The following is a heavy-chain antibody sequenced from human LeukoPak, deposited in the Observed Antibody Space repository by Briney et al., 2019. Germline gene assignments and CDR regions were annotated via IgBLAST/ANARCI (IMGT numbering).Heavy chain of an antibody. CDR2: IIPIFGTA. D-gene: IGHD3-9*01. J-gene: IGHJ4*02. CDR1: GGTFSSYA. Sequence: ASVKVSCKASGGTFSSYAISWVRQAPGQGLEWMGGIIPIFGTANYAQKFQGRVTITTDESASTAYMELSSLRSEDTAVYYCARNNYDILTRYYRALDYLGQGTLVTVSS. V-gene: IGHV1-69*05. CDR3: ARNNYDILTRYYRALDY.